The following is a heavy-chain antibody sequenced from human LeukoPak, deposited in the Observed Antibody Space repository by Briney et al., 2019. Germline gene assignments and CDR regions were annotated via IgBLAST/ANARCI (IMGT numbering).Heavy chain of an antibody. D-gene: IGHD6-13*01. J-gene: IGHJ4*02. Sequence: GGSLRLSCAASRFTVSSYYMTWVRQAPGKGLEWVSVIYSGGSTYYADSVKGRFTISRDNSKNTLYLQMNSLRVEDTAVYYCARDRHDAALGYWGQGTLVTVSS. CDR2: IYSGGST. V-gene: IGHV3-53*01. CDR1: RFTVSSYY. CDR3: ARDRHDAALGY.